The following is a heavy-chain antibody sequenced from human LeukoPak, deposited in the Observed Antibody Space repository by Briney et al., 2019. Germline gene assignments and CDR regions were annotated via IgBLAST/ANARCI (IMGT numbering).Heavy chain of an antibody. D-gene: IGHD3-22*01. J-gene: IGHJ4*02. CDR1: GFTFSSYA. CDR3: AKDGYYYDSSGTPGYFDY. V-gene: IGHV3-23*01. CDR2: ISGSGGST. Sequence: GGSLRLSCAASGFTFSSYAMSWVRQAPGKGLEWVSAISGSGGSTYHADSVKGRFTISRDNSKNTLYLQMNSLRAEDTAVYYCAKDGYYYDSSGTPGYFDYWGQGTLVTVSS.